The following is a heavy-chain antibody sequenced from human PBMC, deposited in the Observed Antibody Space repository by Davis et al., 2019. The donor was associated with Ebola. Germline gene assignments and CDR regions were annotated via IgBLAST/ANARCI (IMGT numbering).Heavy chain of an antibody. CDR1: GYSFTSYW. D-gene: IGHD2-21*02. Sequence: GESLKISCKGSGYSFTSYWIGWVRQLPGKGLEWMGIIYPGDSDTRYSPSFQGQVTISADKSISTAYLQWSSLKASDTAMYYCARRGCGGDCYSYYYGMDVRGQGTTVTVSS. J-gene: IGHJ6*02. CDR2: IYPGDSDT. CDR3: ARRGCGGDCYSYYYGMDV. V-gene: IGHV5-51*01.